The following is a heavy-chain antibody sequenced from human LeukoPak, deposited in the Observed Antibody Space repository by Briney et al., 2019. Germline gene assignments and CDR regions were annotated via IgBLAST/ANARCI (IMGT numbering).Heavy chain of an antibody. V-gene: IGHV4-59*01. CDR2: IYYSGHT. J-gene: IGHJ4*02. Sequence: SETLSLTCTVSGGSISGNYWSWIRQPPGKGLEWIGNIYYSGHTNYNPSLKSRVIISIDTSENQFSLKLTSVTAADTAVYYCARTRSSTWHLLDYWGQGTLVTVSS. D-gene: IGHD6-13*01. CDR1: GGSISGNY. CDR3: ARTRSSTWHLLDY.